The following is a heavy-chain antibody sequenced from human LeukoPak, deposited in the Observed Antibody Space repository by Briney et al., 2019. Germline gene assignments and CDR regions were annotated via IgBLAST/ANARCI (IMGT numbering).Heavy chain of an antibody. CDR2: IIPILGIA. CDR3: AVPAGVVASSEYFQH. J-gene: IGHJ1*01. D-gene: IGHD5-12*01. CDR1: GGTFSSYA. Sequence: GSSVKASCKASGGTFSSYAISWVRQAPGQGLEWMGRIIPILGIANYAQKFQGRVTITADKSTSTAYMELSSLRSEDTAVYYCAVPAGVVASSEYFQHWGQGTLVTVSS. V-gene: IGHV1-69*04.